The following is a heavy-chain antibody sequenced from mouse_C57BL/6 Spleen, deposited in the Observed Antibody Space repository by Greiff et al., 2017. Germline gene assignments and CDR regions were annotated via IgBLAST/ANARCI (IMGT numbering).Heavy chain of an antibody. V-gene: IGHV1-54*01. CDR2: INPGSGGT. CDR3: ARRATVVRGYFDY. CDR1: GYAFTNYL. D-gene: IGHD1-1*01. Sequence: VQLQESGAELVRPGTSVKVSCKASGYAFTNYLIEWVKQRPGQGLEWIGVINPGSGGTNYNEKFKGKATLTADKSSSTAYMQLSSLTSEDSAVYFCARRATVVRGYFDYWGQGSTLTVSS. J-gene: IGHJ2*01.